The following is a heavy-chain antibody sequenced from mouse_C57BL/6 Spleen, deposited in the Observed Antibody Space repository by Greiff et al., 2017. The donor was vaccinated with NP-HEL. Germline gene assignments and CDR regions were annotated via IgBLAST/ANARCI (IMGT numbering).Heavy chain of an antibody. CDR3: TREVYYGSSYGGTYLDY. CDR1: GFTFSSYA. D-gene: IGHD1-1*01. V-gene: IGHV5-9-1*02. Sequence: EVQLVESGEGLVKPGGSLKLSCAASGFTFSSYAMSWVRQTPEKRLEWVAYISSGGDYIYYADTVKGRFTISRDNARNTLYLQMSSLKSEDTAMYYCTREVYYGSSYGGTYLDYWGQGTTLTVSS. CDR2: ISSGGDYI. J-gene: IGHJ2*01.